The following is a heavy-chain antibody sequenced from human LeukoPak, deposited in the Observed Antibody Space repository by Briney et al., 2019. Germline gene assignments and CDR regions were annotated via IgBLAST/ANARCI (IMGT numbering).Heavy chain of an antibody. CDR1: GFTFGSYS. V-gene: IGHV3-21*01. CDR3: ASTFHEIVVVPADNWFDP. D-gene: IGHD2-2*01. Sequence: PGGSLRLSCAASGFTFGSYSMNWVRQAPGKGLEWVSSISSSSSYIYYADSVKGRFTISRDNAKNSLYLQMNSLRAEDTAAYYCASTFHEIVVVPADNWFDPWGQGTLVTVSS. J-gene: IGHJ5*02. CDR2: ISSSSSYI.